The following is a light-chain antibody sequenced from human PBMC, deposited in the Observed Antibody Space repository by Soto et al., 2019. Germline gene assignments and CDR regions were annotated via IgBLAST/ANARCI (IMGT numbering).Light chain of an antibody. J-gene: IGLJ2*01. V-gene: IGLV1-40*01. CDR2: VNS. CDR1: SSNIGAGYD. CDR3: QSYDNSLSGHVV. Sequence: QSVLTQPPSVSGAPGQRVTISCTGTSSNIGAGYDVHWYQQVPGTSPKLLIFVNSNRPSGVPDRFSGSKSGTSASLAITGLQAEDEADYYCQSYDNSLSGHVVFGGGTQLTVL.